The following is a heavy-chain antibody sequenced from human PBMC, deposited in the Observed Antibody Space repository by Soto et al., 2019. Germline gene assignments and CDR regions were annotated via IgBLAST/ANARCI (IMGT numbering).Heavy chain of an antibody. Sequence: PSETLSLTCTVSGGSISGYYWSWIRQPPGKGLEWIGYIYYSGSTNYNPSLKSRVTISIDTSKNQFSLKLSSVTAADTAVYYCARGARYYDIFTGPQLGWFNPGGQGTLVTVSS. CDR1: GGSISGYY. J-gene: IGHJ5*02. CDR3: ARGARYYDIFTGPQLGWFNP. D-gene: IGHD3-9*01. CDR2: IYYSGST. V-gene: IGHV4-59*01.